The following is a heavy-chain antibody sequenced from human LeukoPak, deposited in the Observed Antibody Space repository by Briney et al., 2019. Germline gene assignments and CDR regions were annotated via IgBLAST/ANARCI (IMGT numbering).Heavy chain of an antibody. V-gene: IGHV5-51*01. CDR2: IYPGYSDT. CDR1: GYSFTNYW. CDR3: ARPNTPQDYGDYGWIDY. D-gene: IGHD4-17*01. J-gene: IGHJ4*02. Sequence: GESLKISCKGSGYSFTNYWIGWVRQLPAPSLEWRGIIYPGYSDTRYSPSLRGQVTISADKSISTAYLQWRRLDASDTAMYYCARPNTPQDYGDYGWIDYWGQGTLVTVSS.